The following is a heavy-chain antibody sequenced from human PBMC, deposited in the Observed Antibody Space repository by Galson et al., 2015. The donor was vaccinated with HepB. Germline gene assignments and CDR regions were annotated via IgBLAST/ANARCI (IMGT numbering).Heavy chain of an antibody. CDR3: AKRLRDGYSYDF. CDR2: ITPSRSYT. J-gene: IGHJ4*02. CDR1: GFTFRKYA. V-gene: IGHV3-23*01. Sequence: SLRLSCAASGFTFRKYAMTWVRQAPVKGLEWVSAITPSRSYTYYADSVVGRFTISRDISENTLYLQMDSLRAEDTAIYYCAKRLRDGYSYDFWGQGTLVTVSS. D-gene: IGHD5-24*01.